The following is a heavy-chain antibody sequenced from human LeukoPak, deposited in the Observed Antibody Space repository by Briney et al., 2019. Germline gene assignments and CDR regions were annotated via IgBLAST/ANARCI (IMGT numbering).Heavy chain of an antibody. J-gene: IGHJ5*02. D-gene: IGHD5-12*01. V-gene: IGHV3-21*01. CDR3: AREGSGYDFSWFDP. Sequence: GGSLRLSCAASGFTVSSYSMNWVRQAPGKGLEWVSPISSSSSYIYYADSVKGRFTISRDNAKNSLYLQMNSLRAEDTAVYYCAREGSGYDFSWFDPWGQGTLVTVSS. CDR1: GFTVSSYS. CDR2: ISSSSSYI.